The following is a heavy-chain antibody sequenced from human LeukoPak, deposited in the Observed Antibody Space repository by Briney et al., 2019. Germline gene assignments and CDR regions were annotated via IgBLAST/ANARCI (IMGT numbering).Heavy chain of an antibody. Sequence: PGGSLSLSCAASGFTFSSYWMSWVRQAPGKGLEWVANIKRDGSDKYYVGSVEGRFTISRDNDKNSLYLQMNSLRAEDTAVYYCASISAGQWEFDYWGQGTLVTVSS. CDR3: ASISAGQWEFDY. J-gene: IGHJ4*02. V-gene: IGHV3-7*01. D-gene: IGHD1-26*01. CDR1: GFTFSSYW. CDR2: IKRDGSDK.